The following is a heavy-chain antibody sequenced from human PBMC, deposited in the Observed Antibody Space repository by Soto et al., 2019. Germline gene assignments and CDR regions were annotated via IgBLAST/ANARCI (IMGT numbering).Heavy chain of an antibody. J-gene: IGHJ6*02. CDR2: INGDGTNT. Sequence: PGGSLRLSCAASEFTFSSYWFHWVRQTPGKGLMWVSRINGDGTNTFYADSVKGRFTISRDNAKNTLYLQMSSLRDEDTALYYCARGHRWGMDVWGQGTTVTVSS. V-gene: IGHV3-74*01. CDR3: ARGHRWGMDV. D-gene: IGHD2-15*01. CDR1: EFTFSSYW.